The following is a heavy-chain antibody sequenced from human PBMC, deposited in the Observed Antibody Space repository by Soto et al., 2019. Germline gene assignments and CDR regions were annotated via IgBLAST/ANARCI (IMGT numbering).Heavy chain of an antibody. Sequence: PGGSLRLSCAASGLIFSKYGMHWVRQAPGKGLEWVAIIWHDGGDKYYADSVRGRFTISRDNSKNTLYLQLNGLRAEDTAVYYCACWLEPSSYYGLAVWGRGTTVTVSS. V-gene: IGHV3-33*01. CDR1: GLIFSKYG. CDR2: IWHDGGDK. CDR3: ACWLEPSSYYGLAV. J-gene: IGHJ6*02. D-gene: IGHD1-1*01.